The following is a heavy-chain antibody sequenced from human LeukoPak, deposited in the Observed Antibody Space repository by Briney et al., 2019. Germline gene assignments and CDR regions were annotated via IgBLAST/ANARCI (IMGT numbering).Heavy chain of an antibody. CDR3: ARPESTPPYYYDSSGYYAPFDY. CDR2: ISGSGGST. Sequence: PGGSLRLSCAASGFTFSDYYMSWIRRAPGKGLEWVSAISGSGGSTYYADSVKGRFTISRDNSKNTLYLQMNSLRAEDTAVYYCARPESTPPYYYDSSGYYAPFDYWGQGTLVTVSS. D-gene: IGHD3-22*01. J-gene: IGHJ4*02. V-gene: IGHV3-23*01. CDR1: GFTFSDYY.